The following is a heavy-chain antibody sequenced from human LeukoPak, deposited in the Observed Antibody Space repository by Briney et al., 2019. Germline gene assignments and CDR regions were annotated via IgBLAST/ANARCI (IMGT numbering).Heavy chain of an antibody. J-gene: IGHJ4*02. CDR1: GGSISSGGYF. Sequence: SQTLSLTCTVSGGSISSGGYFWSWIRQHPGKGLEWIGYIYYSGSTYYNPSLKSRVTISVDTSKNQFSLKLSSVTAADTAVYYCARGSPYDFWSGPDFDYWGQGTLVTVSS. CDR3: ARGSPYDFWSGPDFDY. D-gene: IGHD3-3*01. CDR2: IYYSGST. V-gene: IGHV4-31*03.